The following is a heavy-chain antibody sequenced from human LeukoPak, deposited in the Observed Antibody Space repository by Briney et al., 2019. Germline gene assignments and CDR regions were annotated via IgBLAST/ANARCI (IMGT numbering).Heavy chain of an antibody. CDR3: ARPQKRSDGTGCNYFDS. CDR1: GYSFTTYW. D-gene: IGHD3-22*01. V-gene: IGHV5-51*01. Sequence: GESLKISCEASGYSFTTYWIGWVRQMPGKGLEWMGIIYPGDSDTRYSPSFQGQVTISADKSINTAYLQWSSLKASDTAIYYCARPQKRSDGTGCNYFDSWGQGTLVTVSS. CDR2: IYPGDSDT. J-gene: IGHJ4*02.